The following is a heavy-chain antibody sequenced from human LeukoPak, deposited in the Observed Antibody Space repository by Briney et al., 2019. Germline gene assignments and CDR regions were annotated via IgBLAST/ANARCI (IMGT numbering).Heavy chain of an antibody. J-gene: IGHJ4*02. D-gene: IGHD4-11*01. Sequence: PGRSLRLSCAASGFTFSSYAMHWVRQAPGKGLEWVAVISYDGSNKYYADSVKGRFTISRDNSKNTLYLQMNSLRAEDTAVCYCANNLGHSNYDQWGQGTLVTVSS. CDR3: ANNLGHSNYDQ. V-gene: IGHV3-30*04. CDR1: GFTFSSYA. CDR2: ISYDGSNK.